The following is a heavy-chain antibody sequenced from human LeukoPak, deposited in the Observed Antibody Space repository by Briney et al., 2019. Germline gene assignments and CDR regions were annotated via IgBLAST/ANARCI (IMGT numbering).Heavy chain of an antibody. CDR3: VTGNPGSFGI. D-gene: IGHD7-27*01. CDR1: GLTFSSYW. Sequence: GGSLSLSCAASGLTFSSYWMHWVRQPPGKGLVWVSHISSDGTSTSYADSVKGRFTISRDNAKNTLYLQMNGLRAEDAAVYYCVTGNPGSFGIRGQGTLVTVTS. CDR2: ISSDGTST. J-gene: IGHJ3*02. V-gene: IGHV3-74*01.